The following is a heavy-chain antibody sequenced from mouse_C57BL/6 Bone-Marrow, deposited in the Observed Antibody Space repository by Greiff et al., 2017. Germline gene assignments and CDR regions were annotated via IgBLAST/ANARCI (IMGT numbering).Heavy chain of an antibody. CDR3: ARGGYAMDY. Sequence: QVQLQQSGAELMKPGASVKLSCKASGYTFTGYWIDWVKQRPGHGLEWIGEILPGSGSTNYNEKFKGKATFTADTSSNTAYMHLSRLTAEDSAIYYCARGGYAMDYWGRGTAVTVTA. J-gene: IGHJ4*01. CDR2: ILPGSGST. CDR1: GYTFTGYW. V-gene: IGHV1-9*01.